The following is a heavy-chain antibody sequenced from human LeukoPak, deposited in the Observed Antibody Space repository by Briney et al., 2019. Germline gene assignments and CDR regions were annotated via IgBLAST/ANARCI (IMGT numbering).Heavy chain of an antibody. Sequence: ASVKVSCKASGGTFSSYAISWVRQAPGQGLEWMGGIIPIFGTANYAQKFQGRVTITADESTSTAYMELSSLRSEDTAVYYCASDEKNRGPNDYGGNSGSSGYFDYWGQGTLVTVSS. CDR2: IIPIFGTA. V-gene: IGHV1-69*13. CDR1: GGTFSSYA. CDR3: ASDEKNRGPNDYGGNSGSSGYFDY. D-gene: IGHD4-23*01. J-gene: IGHJ4*02.